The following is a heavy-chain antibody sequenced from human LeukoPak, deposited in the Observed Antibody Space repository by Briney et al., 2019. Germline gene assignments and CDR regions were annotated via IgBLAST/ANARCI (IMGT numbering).Heavy chain of an antibody. CDR2: IYSGGNT. V-gene: IGHV3-66*01. D-gene: IGHD3-10*01. Sequence: GGSLRLSCAASGFTVINNYMTWVRQAPGKGLEGGSVIYSGGNTYYAGSVKARFTISRDNFKYTLYLQMSTLRAEDTAVYFCAKGLYDSRSPMGAFDVWGLGTMVTVSS. CDR3: AKGLYDSRSPMGAFDV. J-gene: IGHJ3*01. CDR1: GFTVINNY.